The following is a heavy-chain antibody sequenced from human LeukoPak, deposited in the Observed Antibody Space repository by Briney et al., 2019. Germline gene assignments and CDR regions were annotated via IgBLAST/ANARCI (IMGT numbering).Heavy chain of an antibody. D-gene: IGHD4-23*01. CDR2: IYHSGST. V-gene: IGHV4-38-2*02. J-gene: IGHJ4*02. CDR3: AGWELLYFYFDY. Sequence: MASETLSLTCTVSGYSISSGYYWGWIRQPPGKGLEWIGSIYHSGSTYYNPSLKSRVTISVDTSKNQFSLRLRSVTAADTAVYYCAGWELLYFYFDYWGQGTLVTVSS. CDR1: GYSISSGYY.